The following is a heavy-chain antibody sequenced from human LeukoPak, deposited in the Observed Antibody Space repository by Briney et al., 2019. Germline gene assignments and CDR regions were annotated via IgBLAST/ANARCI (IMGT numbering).Heavy chain of an antibody. CDR3: ARDLSYDSSGYYYDY. CDR1: GFSFSSYE. CDR2: ISSDGRVG. Sequence: PGGSLRLSCAASGFSFSSYEMNWVRQAPGKGLEWVSHISSDGRVGRYVDSVRGRFTMSRDNAKNLLFLQMNGLRVEDTAVYYCARDLSYDSSGYYYDYWGQGTLVTVSS. V-gene: IGHV3-48*03. D-gene: IGHD3-22*01. J-gene: IGHJ4*02.